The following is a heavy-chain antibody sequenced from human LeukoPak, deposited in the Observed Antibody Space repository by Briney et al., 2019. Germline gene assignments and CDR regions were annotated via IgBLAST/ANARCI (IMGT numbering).Heavy chain of an antibody. V-gene: IGHV3-23*01. Sequence: GGSLRLSCAASGFTFSSYAMSWVRQAPGKGLEWVSAISGSGGSTYYADSVKGRFTISKDNSKNTLYLQMNSLRAEDTAVYYCAKEKAYRQWLSHFDYWGQGTLVTVSS. CDR1: GFTFSSYA. CDR3: AKEKAYRQWLSHFDY. J-gene: IGHJ4*02. CDR2: ISGSGGST. D-gene: IGHD6-19*01.